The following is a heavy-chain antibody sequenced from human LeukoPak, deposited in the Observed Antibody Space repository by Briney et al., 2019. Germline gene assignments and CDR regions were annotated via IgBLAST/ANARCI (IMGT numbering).Heavy chain of an antibody. CDR1: GFTFSSYA. Sequence: PGRSLRLSCAASGFTFSSYAMHWVRQAPGKGLEWVAVISYDGSNKYYADSVKGRFTISRDNSKNTLHLQMNSLRAEDTAVYYCARSGLREYYFDYWGQGTLVTVSS. CDR3: ARSGLREYYFDY. D-gene: IGHD5-12*01. V-gene: IGHV3-30-3*01. J-gene: IGHJ4*02. CDR2: ISYDGSNK.